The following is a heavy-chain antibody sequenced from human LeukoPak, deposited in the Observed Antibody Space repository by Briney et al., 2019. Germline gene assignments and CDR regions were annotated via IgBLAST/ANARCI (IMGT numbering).Heavy chain of an antibody. CDR3: ASLGYCSGGSCSYPIFDY. CDR2: IIPIFGTA. CDR1: RGTFSSYA. V-gene: IGHV1-69*06. D-gene: IGHD2-15*01. Sequence: SVKVSCKASRGTFSSYAISWVRQAPGQGLEWMGGIIPIFGTANYAQKFQGRVTITADKSTSTAYMELSSLRSEDTAVYYCASLGYCSGGSCSYPIFDYWGQGTLVTVSS. J-gene: IGHJ4*02.